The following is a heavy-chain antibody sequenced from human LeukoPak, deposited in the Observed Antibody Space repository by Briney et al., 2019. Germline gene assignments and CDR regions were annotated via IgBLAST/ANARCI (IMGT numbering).Heavy chain of an antibody. CDR1: GFTFSSYS. Sequence: PGGSLRLSCAASGFTFSSYSMNWVRQAPGKGLEWVASISSSSSYIYYADSVKGRFTISRDNAKNSLYLQMNSLRAEDTAVYYCAREALRDKDLAFSWFDPWGQGTLVTVSS. D-gene: IGHD2-15*01. V-gene: IGHV3-21*01. CDR2: ISSSSSYI. CDR3: AREALRDKDLAFSWFDP. J-gene: IGHJ5*02.